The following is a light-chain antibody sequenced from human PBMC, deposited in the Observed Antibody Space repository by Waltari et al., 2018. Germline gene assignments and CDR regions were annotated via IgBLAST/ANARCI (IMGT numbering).Light chain of an antibody. CDR1: SSGVGSYKF. CDR3: CSYAGRSTWV. Sequence: QSALTQPASVSGSPGQSITTSCTGTSSGVGSYKFVSRYQQHPGKAPKLMIYEGTKRPSGVSNRFSGSKSGNTASLTISGLQAEDEADYYCCSYAGRSTWVFGGGTKLTVL. J-gene: IGLJ3*02. V-gene: IGLV2-23*01. CDR2: EGT.